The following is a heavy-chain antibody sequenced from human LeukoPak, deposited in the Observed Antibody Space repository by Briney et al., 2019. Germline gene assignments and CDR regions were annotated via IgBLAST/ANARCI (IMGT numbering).Heavy chain of an antibody. CDR3: AREGGYSSSWYRLFDY. Sequence: PGGSLRLSCAAYGFTFSSYAMRWVRQAPGKGLEWVAVISYDGSNKYYADSVKGRFTISRDNSKNTLYLQMNSLRAEDTAVYYCAREGGYSSSWYRLFDYWGQGTLVTVSS. D-gene: IGHD6-13*01. J-gene: IGHJ4*02. CDR2: ISYDGSNK. CDR1: GFTFSSYA. V-gene: IGHV3-30-3*01.